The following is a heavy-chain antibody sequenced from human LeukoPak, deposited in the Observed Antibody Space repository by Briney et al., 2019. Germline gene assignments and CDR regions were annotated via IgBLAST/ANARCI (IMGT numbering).Heavy chain of an antibody. V-gene: IGHV4-34*01. CDR1: GGSFSGYY. CDR2: INHSGST. D-gene: IGHD3-10*01. CDR3: ARGRPRYYYGSGSYYRGPFDY. J-gene: IGHJ4*02. Sequence: SETLSLTCAVYGGSFSGYYWSWIRQPPGKGLEWIGEINHSGSTNYNPPLKGRVTISVDTSKNQFSLKLSSVTAADTAVYYCARGRPRYYYGSGSYYRGPFDYWGQGTLVTVSS.